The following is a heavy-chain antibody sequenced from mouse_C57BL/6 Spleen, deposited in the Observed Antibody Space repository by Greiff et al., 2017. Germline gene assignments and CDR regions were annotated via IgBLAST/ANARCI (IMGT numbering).Heavy chain of an antibody. Sequence: DVMLVESGGGLVQPGGSMKLSCVASGFTFSNYWMNWVRQSPEKGLEWVAQIRLKSDNYATHYAESVKGRFTISSDDSKSSVYLQMNNLRAEDTGIYYCTRLRRDWYFDVWGTGTTVTVSS. CDR2: IRLKSDNYAT. D-gene: IGHD2-4*01. V-gene: IGHV6-3*01. CDR3: TRLRRDWYFDV. J-gene: IGHJ1*03. CDR1: GFTFSNYW.